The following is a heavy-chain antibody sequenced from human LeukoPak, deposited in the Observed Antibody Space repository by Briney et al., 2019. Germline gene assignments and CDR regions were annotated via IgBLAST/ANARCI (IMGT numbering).Heavy chain of an antibody. CDR1: GRSISSSSHY. J-gene: IGHJ4*02. D-gene: IGHD5-12*01. Sequence: SETLSLTCTVSGRSISSSSHYWGWIRQPPGKGLEWIGSIYYSGGTYYNPSRKSRVTIYVDKCTNHFSLKVSSVTAADTAVYYCARGYSGYDRSCFDYWGQGTPVTVSS. CDR2: IYYSGGT. CDR3: ARGYSGYDRSCFDY. V-gene: IGHV4-39*02.